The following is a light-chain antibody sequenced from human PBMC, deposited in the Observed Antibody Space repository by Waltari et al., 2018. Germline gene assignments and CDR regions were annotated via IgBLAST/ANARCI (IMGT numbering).Light chain of an antibody. V-gene: IGLV1-40*01. CDR1: SSTFGAGYD. CDR3: QSYDSSLGASV. J-gene: IGLJ2*01. CDR2: ANS. Sequence: QSVLTQPPSVSGAPGQRVTSSCTGSSSTFGAGYDVHRYQQLPGTAPKLPIYANSNRPSGVPDRFSGSKSGTSASLAITGLQAEDEADYYCQSYDSSLGASVFGGGTKLTVL.